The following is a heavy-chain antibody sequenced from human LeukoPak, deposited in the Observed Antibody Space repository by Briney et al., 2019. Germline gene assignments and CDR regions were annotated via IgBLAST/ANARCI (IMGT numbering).Heavy chain of an antibody. CDR1: GGSFSGYY. Sequence: SETLSLTCAVYGGSFSGYYWSWIRQPPGKGLEWIGEINHNGSTNYNPSLKSRVTISVDTSKNQLSLKLSSVTAADTAVYYCARAMPDCSSTSCYSVWGQGTLVTVSS. CDR2: INHNGST. V-gene: IGHV4-34*01. J-gene: IGHJ4*02. CDR3: ARAMPDCSSTSCYSV. D-gene: IGHD2-2*01.